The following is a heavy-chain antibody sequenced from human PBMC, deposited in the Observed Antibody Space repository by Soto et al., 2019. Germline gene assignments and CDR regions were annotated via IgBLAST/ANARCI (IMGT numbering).Heavy chain of an antibody. CDR3: AKDGRPRSGHLILVAEMDI. CDR2: ISYDGSNK. Sequence: GGSLRLSCSAAGFTFSSYGMHWGRQAPGRGLGWVAVISYDGSNKYYADSVKGRFNISRDISKNPLYLQMNSLRAEDTAVYYCAKDGRPRSGHLILVAEMDIWDQETTVTVSS. D-gene: IGHD3-22*01. V-gene: IGHV3-30*18. J-gene: IGHJ6*02. CDR1: GFTFSSYG.